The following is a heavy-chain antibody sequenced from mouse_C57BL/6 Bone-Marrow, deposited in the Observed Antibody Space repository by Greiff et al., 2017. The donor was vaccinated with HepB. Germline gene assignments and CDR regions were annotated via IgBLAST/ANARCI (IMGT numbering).Heavy chain of an antibody. V-gene: IGHV8-8*01. CDR1: GFSLSTFGLG. Sequence: QVQLKESGPGILQPSQTLSLTCSFSGFSLSTFGLGVGWIRQPSGKGLEWMAHIWWDDDKYYNPALKSRLTISKDTSKNQVFLKIANVDTADTATYYCARIVGDYGAWFAYWGQGTLVTVSA. CDR3: ARIVGDYGAWFAY. J-gene: IGHJ3*01. D-gene: IGHD2-4*01. CDR2: IWWDDDK.